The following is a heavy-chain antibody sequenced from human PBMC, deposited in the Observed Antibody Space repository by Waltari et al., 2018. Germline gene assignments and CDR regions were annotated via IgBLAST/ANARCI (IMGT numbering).Heavy chain of an antibody. CDR3: AKDMGPSRYDCSGYFDY. J-gene: IGHJ4*02. V-gene: IGHV3-43*01. CDR2: ISWDGGST. CDR1: GFTFDDYT. D-gene: IGHD3-22*01. Sequence: EVQLVESGGVVVQPGGSLRLSCAASGFTFDDYTMHWVRQAPGKGREWVSLISWDGGSTYYADSGKGRFTISRDNSKNSLYLQMNSLRTEDTALYYCAKDMGPSRYDCSGYFDYWGQGTLVTVSS.